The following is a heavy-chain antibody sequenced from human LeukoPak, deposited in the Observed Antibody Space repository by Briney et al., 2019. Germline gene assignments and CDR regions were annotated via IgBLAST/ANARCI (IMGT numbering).Heavy chain of an antibody. CDR3: AREAFNYGDHYFDY. CDR2: MNSDGSST. J-gene: IGHJ4*02. Sequence: PGGSLRLSCAASGFTVSSNYMSWVRQAPGKGLVWVSRMNSDGSSTTYADSVKGRFTISRDNAKNTLYLQMNSLRAEDTAVYHCAREAFNYGDHYFDYWGQGTLVTVSS. V-gene: IGHV3-74*01. CDR1: GFTVSSNY. D-gene: IGHD4-17*01.